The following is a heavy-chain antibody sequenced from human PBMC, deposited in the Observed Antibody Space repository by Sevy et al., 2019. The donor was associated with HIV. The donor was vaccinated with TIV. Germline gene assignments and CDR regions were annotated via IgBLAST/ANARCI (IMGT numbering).Heavy chain of an antibody. CDR2: ISSRSSFT. J-gene: IGHJ3*01. Sequence: GGSLRLSCVGSGFTFGDYYISWIRQAPGKGLECVAYISSRSSFTNYTDSVRGRFTISRDNAKNEVFLQMNSLRAEDTGVSYCARGAYDVWGQRTTVTVSS. CDR3: ARGAYDV. CDR1: GFTFGDYY. V-gene: IGHV3-11*06.